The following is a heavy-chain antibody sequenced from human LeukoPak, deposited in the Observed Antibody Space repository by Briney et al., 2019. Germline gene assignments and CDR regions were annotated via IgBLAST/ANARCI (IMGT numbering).Heavy chain of an antibody. D-gene: IGHD5-12*01. V-gene: IGHV3-21*04. CDR2: ITGSGPYM. J-gene: IGHJ4*02. Sequence: PGGSLRLSCAASGFTFSTFAMHWVRLSPGKGLEWVSSITGSGPYMLYADSVKHRFPISRDNSKNTLYLQMNSLRAEDTAVYYCARGRYSGYEGFDYWGQGTLVTVSS. CDR3: ARGRYSGYEGFDY. CDR1: GFTFSTFA.